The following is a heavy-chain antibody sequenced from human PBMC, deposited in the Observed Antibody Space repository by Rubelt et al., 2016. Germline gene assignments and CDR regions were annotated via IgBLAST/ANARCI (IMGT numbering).Heavy chain of an antibody. Sequence: GLVKPSETLSLTCTVSGYSISTYYWGWIRQPPGKGLEWIGSINYGGGTYYNPTLKSRVTISLDTSKNQFSLKLTSVTAADTAGYYCATGQVYFGSEFWGQGTLVAVSS. CDR3: ATGQVYFGSEF. D-gene: IGHD3-9*01. J-gene: IGHJ4*02. CDR2: INYGGGT. V-gene: IGHV4-38-2*02. CDR1: GYSISTYY.